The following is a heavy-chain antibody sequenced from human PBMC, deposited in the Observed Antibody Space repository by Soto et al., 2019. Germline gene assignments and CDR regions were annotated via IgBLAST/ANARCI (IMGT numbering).Heavy chain of an antibody. CDR2: IYSGGST. V-gene: IGHV3-66*01. D-gene: IGHD3-3*01. J-gene: IGHJ4*02. CDR3: ITYCDFGSGHYPH. Sequence: GGSLRLSCAASGFTVSSNYMSWVRQAPGKGLEWVSVIYSGGSTYYADSVKGRFTISRDNSKNTLYLQMNSLRAEDTAVYYCITYCDFGSGHYPHWGQGILVT. CDR1: GFTVSSNY.